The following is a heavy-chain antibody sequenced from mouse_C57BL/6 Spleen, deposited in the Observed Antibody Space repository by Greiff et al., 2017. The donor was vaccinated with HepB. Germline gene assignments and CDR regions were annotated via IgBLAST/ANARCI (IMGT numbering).Heavy chain of an antibody. D-gene: IGHD1-1*01. CDR2: IYPGDGET. Sequence: QVQLQQSGPELVKPGASVKISCKASGYAFSSSWMNWVKQRPGKGLEWIGRIYPGDGETNYKGEFKGKATLTADKSSRTAYMQLSSLTSEESAVYICAKYFGSRCGLAYWGQGTLVTVSA. J-gene: IGHJ3*01. CDR3: AKYFGSRCGLAY. V-gene: IGHV1-82*01. CDR1: GYAFSSSW.